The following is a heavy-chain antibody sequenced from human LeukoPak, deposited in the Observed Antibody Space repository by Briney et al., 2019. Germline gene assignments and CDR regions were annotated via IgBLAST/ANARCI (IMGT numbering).Heavy chain of an antibody. CDR3: AKDEYYDFWSGYFTLGGYYYYYGMDV. CDR2: INSDGSST. V-gene: IGHV3-74*01. CDR1: GFTFSSYW. D-gene: IGHD3-3*01. J-gene: IGHJ6*02. Sequence: PGGSLRLSCAASGFTFSSYWMHWVRQAPGKGLVWVSRINSDGSSTSYADSVKGRFTISRDNSKNTLYLQMNSLRAEDTAVYYCAKDEYYDFWSGYFTLGGYYYYYGMDVWGQGTTVTVSS.